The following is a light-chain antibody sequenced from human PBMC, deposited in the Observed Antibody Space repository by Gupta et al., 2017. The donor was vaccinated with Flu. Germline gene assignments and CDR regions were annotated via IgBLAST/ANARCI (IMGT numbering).Light chain of an antibody. V-gene: IGKV1D-12*01. CDR1: QAIRTW. Sequence: DIQMTQSPSSVSASVGDKVTITCRASQAIRTWLAWYQQKPGKAPKLLISGASTLQNGFPSRFSGSGSGTDFTLTITDRQPEEFATYYCQQSQSCPIAFGWGTXVDIK. CDR2: GAS. CDR3: QQSQSCPIA. J-gene: IGKJ4*01.